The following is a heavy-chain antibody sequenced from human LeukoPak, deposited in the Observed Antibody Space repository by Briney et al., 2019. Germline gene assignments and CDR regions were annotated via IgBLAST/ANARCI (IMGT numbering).Heavy chain of an antibody. CDR2: INPNSGGT. CDR1: GYTFTGYY. D-gene: IGHD6-19*01. J-gene: IGHJ4*02. CDR3: ARFSSGWSFDY. Sequence: GASVKVSCKASGYTFTGYYMHWVRQAPGQGLEWMGWINPNSGGTNYALKFQGRVTMTRDTSISTAYMERSRLRSDDTAVYYCARFSSGWSFDYWGQGTLVTVSS. V-gene: IGHV1-2*02.